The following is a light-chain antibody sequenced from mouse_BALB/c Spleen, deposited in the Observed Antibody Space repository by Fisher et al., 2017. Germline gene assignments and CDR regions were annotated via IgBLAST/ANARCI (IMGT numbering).Light chain of an antibody. CDR2: STS. V-gene: IGKV4-79*01. Sequence: IVITQTPALMSASPGEKVTLTCSASSSVSSSYLHWYQQKPGSSPKLWIYSTSNLASGVPARFSGSGSGTSYSLTISSMEAEDAATYYCQQWSSNPLTFGAGTKLELK. CDR1: SSVSSSY. CDR3: QQWSSNPLT. J-gene: IGKJ5*01.